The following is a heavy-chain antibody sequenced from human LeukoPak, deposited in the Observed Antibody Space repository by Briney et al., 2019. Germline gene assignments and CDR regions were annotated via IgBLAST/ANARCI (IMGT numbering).Heavy chain of an antibody. CDR3: ARDPDFCSGGSCLDYAMDV. D-gene: IGHD2-15*01. J-gene: IGHJ6*02. V-gene: IGHV3-21*01. CDR1: GFTFSSYS. Sequence: GGSLRLSCAASGFTFSSYSMNWVRQAPGKGLEWVSSISSSSTYIYYADSVKGRFTISRDNAKNSLYLQMNSLGAEDTAVYYCARDPDFCSGGSCLDYAMDVWGQGTTVTVSS. CDR2: ISSSSTYI.